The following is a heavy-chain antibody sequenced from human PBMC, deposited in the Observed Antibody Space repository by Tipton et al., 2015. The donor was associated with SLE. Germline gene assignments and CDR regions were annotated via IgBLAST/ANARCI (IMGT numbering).Heavy chain of an antibody. D-gene: IGHD3-10*01. CDR1: GDSINSGNYY. V-gene: IGHV4-61*02. CDR3: ARDRATYGSRSLPVY. J-gene: IGHJ4*02. Sequence: TLSLTCTVAGDSINSGNYYWSWIRQPAGKGLEWVGRIYISGSTNHNPPLQSRVTMSIDTSKNQFSLKLTSVTAADTAVYYCARDRATYGSRSLPVYWGQGTLVTVSS. CDR2: IYISGST.